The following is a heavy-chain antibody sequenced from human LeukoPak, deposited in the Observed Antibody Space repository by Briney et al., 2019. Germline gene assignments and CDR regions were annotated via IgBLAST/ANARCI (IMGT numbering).Heavy chain of an antibody. V-gene: IGHV4-30-4*01. CDR3: ARSYPPGSVSYVDY. CDR2: IDYSGST. Sequence: SSETLSLTCTVSGGSIRSGDYFWTWIRQPPGKGLEWIGYIDYSGSTYYNPSLKSRLTISLDTSKNQFSLKLTSVTAADTAVYSCARSYPPGSVSYVDYWGQGTLVTVSS. D-gene: IGHD3-10*01. J-gene: IGHJ4*02. CDR1: GGSIRSGDYF.